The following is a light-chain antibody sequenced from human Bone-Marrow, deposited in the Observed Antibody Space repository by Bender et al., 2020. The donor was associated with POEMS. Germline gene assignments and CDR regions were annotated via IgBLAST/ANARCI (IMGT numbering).Light chain of an antibody. CDR3: CSFAGSYTLM. CDR2: EVN. J-gene: IGLJ3*02. V-gene: IGLV2-11*01. Sequence: QSALTQPPSASGSPGQSVTISCTGTSSDVGGYDFVSWFQVHPGKAPKLIIYEVNKRPSRVPDRFSGSKSYNTASLTISGLQAEDEADYFCCSFAGSYTLMFGGGTKLAVL. CDR1: SSDVGGYDF.